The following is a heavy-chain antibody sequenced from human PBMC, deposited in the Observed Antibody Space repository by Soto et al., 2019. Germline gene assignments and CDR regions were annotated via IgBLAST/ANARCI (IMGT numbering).Heavy chain of an antibody. CDR1: GYTFTGYY. V-gene: IGHV1-2*02. CDR3: ASAHTTTVNYGMDV. D-gene: IGHD4-17*01. CDR2: INPNSGGT. Sequence: QVQLVQSGAEVKKPGASVKVSCKASGYTFTGYYMHWVRQAPGQGLEWMGWINPNSGGTNYAQKLQGRVTMTKDTSIRTAYMELSRLRSDDTAVYYCASAHTTTVNYGMDVWGQGTTVTVSS. J-gene: IGHJ6*02.